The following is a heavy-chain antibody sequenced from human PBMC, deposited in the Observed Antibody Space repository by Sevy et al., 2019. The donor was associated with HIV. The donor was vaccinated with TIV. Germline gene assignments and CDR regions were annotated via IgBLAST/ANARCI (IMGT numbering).Heavy chain of an antibody. CDR3: ASQRGGYERLYYFDY. Sequence: GESLKISCAASGFSFSIYSMNWVRQAPGRGLEWLSYMSNTGSTIHYADSVKGRFTISRDNARNSFYLKMNSLRAEDTAVYYCASQRGGYERLYYFDYWGQGTLVTVSS. D-gene: IGHD5-12*01. J-gene: IGHJ4*02. V-gene: IGHV3-48*01. CDR2: MSNTGSTI. CDR1: GFSFSIYS.